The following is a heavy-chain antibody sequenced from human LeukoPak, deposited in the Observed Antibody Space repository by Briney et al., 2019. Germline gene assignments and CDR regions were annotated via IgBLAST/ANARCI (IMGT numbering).Heavy chain of an antibody. J-gene: IGHJ5*02. Sequence: GGSLRLSCAASGFSFSDSYMTWIRQAPGKGLEWVSYISSSGSYKDYADSVKGRFAISRDNGKNSLFLQMNSLRLKDTAVYYCARYRNALVRESYGAWFDPWGQGTLVTVSS. CDR3: ARYRNALVRESYGAWFDP. CDR1: GFSFSDSY. V-gene: IGHV3-11*03. D-gene: IGHD3-10*01. CDR2: ISSSGSYK.